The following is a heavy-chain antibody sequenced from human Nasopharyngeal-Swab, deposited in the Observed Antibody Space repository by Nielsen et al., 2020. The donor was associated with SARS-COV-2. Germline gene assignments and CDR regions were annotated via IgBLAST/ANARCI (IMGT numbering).Heavy chain of an antibody. CDR3: ATVRAYYDILTGYSLPYGMDV. Sequence: ASVKVSCKVSGYTLTELSMHWVRQAPGKGLEWMGGFDPEDAETIYAQKFQGRVTMTEDTSTDTAYMELSSLRSEDTAVYYCATVRAYYDILTGYSLPYGMDVWGQGTTVTVSS. CDR2: FDPEDAET. J-gene: IGHJ6*02. CDR1: GYTLTELS. V-gene: IGHV1-24*01. D-gene: IGHD3-9*01.